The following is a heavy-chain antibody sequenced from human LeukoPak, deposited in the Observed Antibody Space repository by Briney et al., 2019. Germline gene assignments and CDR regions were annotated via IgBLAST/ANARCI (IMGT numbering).Heavy chain of an antibody. Sequence: PGGSLRLSCAASGFTFSSYAMHWVRQAPGKGLEWVAVISYDGSSEYYADSVKGRFTISRDNSKNTLYLQMNSLRAEDTAVYYCARENGYDRDRELTLWGQGTLVTVSS. V-gene: IGHV3-30-3*01. CDR1: GFTFSSYA. J-gene: IGHJ4*02. CDR3: ARENGYDRDRELTL. CDR2: ISYDGSSE. D-gene: IGHD5-12*01.